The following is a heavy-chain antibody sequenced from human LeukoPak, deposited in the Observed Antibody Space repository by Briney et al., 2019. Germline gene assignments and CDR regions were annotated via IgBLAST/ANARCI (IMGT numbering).Heavy chain of an antibody. CDR3: ATKESGYCSSTSCYKGYYYYYGMDV. CDR2: ISSSSSYI. V-gene: IGHV3-21*01. Sequence: GGSLRLSCAASGFTFSSYSMNWVRRAPGKGLEWVSSISSSSSYIYYADSVKGRFTISRDNAKNSLYLQMNSLRAEDTAVYYCATKESGYCSSTSCYKGYYYYYGMDVWGQGTTVTVSS. D-gene: IGHD2-2*02. J-gene: IGHJ6*02. CDR1: GFTFSSYS.